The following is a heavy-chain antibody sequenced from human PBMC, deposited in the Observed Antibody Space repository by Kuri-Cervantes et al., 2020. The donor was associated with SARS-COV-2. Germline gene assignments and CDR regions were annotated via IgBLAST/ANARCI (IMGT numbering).Heavy chain of an antibody. CDR1: GGSFGGYY. V-gene: IGHV4-34*01. J-gene: IGHJ4*02. CDR2: INHSGST. CDR3: ARAGVRVLIDLYSNPGFDY. D-gene: IGHD4-11*01. Sequence: GSLRLSCAVYGGSFGGYYWSWIRQPPGKGLEWIGEINHSGSTNYNPSLKSRVTISVDTSKNQFSLKLSSVTAADTAVYYCARAGVRVLIDLYSNPGFDYWGQGTLVTVSS.